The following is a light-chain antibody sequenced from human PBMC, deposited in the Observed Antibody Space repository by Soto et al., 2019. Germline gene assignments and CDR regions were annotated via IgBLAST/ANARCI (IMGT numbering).Light chain of an antibody. CDR2: DVS. CDR1: SSDVGGYNY. Sequence: QSALTQPASVSGSPGQSITISCTGTSSDVGGYNYVSWYQHHPGKAPKLMIYDVSNRPSGVSNRFSGSKSGNTASLTISGLQAEDEADYYCSSYTRSSTLGFGTGTKLTVL. V-gene: IGLV2-14*01. J-gene: IGLJ1*01. CDR3: SSYTRSSTLG.